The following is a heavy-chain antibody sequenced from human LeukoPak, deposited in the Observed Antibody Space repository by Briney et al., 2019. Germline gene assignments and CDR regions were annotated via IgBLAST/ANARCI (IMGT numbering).Heavy chain of an antibody. D-gene: IGHD5-24*01. V-gene: IGHV4-61*02. CDR1: GGSISSGSYY. CDR2: IYTSGST. CDR3: ARDAEMALQSFGFDY. Sequence: ASETLSLTCTVSGGSISSGSYYWSWIRQPAGKGLEWIGRIYTSGSTNYNPSLKSRVTISVDTSKNQLSLKLSSVTAADTAVYYCARDAEMALQSFGFDYWGQGTLVTVSS. J-gene: IGHJ4*02.